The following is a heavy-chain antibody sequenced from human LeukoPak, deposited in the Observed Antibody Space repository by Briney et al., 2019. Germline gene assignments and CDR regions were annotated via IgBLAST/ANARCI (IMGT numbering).Heavy chain of an antibody. D-gene: IGHD3-3*01. J-gene: IGHJ6*02. V-gene: IGHV1-69*13. CDR3: ARDLHTYYDFWSGYARYGMDV. CDR1: GGTFSSYA. Sequence: GASVKVSCKASGGTFSSYAISWVRQAPGQGLEWMGGIIPIFGTANYAQKFQGRVTITADESTSTAYTELSSLRSEDTAVYYCARDLHTYYDFWSGYARYGMDVWGQGTTVTVSS. CDR2: IIPIFGTA.